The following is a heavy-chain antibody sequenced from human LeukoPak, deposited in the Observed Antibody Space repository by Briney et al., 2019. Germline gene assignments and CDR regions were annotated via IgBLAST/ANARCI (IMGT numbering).Heavy chain of an antibody. J-gene: IGHJ4*02. V-gene: IGHV3-74*01. Sequence: GGSLRLSCAPSVLTFNAYWMHCLRQAPGKGLVWVSRINSDGRSTTYADSVKGRFTISRDNAKNTLYPQMNSLRAEDTAVYYCVRDPWGAFDYWGQGTLVTVSS. CDR1: VLTFNAYW. CDR2: INSDGRST. CDR3: VRDPWGAFDY. D-gene: IGHD3-16*01.